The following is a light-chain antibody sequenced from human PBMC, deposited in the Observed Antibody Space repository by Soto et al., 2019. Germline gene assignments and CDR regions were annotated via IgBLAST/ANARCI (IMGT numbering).Light chain of an antibody. Sequence: EIVLAQSPGTLFLSPGQRATLSCSASQGVSRDYVAWYQHKPGQAPRLLIYAAYSRPTGIPARFSGSGSGTEFTLTISSLQSEDFAVYYCQQYNNWPRTFGQGTKVEIK. CDR1: QGVSRD. J-gene: IGKJ1*01. V-gene: IGKV3D-15*01. CDR2: AAY. CDR3: QQYNNWPRT.